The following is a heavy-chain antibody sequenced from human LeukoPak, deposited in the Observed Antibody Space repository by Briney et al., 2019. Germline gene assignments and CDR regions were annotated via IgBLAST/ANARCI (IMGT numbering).Heavy chain of an antibody. D-gene: IGHD6-13*01. V-gene: IGHV1-8*01. CDR3: ARGLESWCIAAAGNYYMDV. CDR1: GYTFTSYD. J-gene: IGHJ6*03. Sequence: GSVTVSFKASGYTFTSYDINWVRQATGQGREWMGWMNPNSGNTGYAQKFQGRVTMTRNTSISTAYMELSSLRSEDTAVYYCARGLESWCIAAAGNYYMDVWGKGTTVTISS. CDR2: MNPNSGNT.